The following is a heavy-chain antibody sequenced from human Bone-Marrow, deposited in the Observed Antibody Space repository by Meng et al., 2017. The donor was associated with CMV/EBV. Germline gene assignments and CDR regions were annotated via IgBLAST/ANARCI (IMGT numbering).Heavy chain of an antibody. Sequence: ASVKVSCKASGYTFTSYDINWVRQATGQGLEWMGWMNPNSGNTGYAQKFQGRVTITRNTSISTAYMELSSLRSEDTAVYYCARLGYCSSTSCYTVSNYYFVYWGQGTLVTVSS. J-gene: IGHJ4*02. CDR1: GYTFTSYD. V-gene: IGHV1-8*03. D-gene: IGHD2-2*02. CDR3: ARLGYCSSTSCYTVSNYYFVY. CDR2: MNPNSGNT.